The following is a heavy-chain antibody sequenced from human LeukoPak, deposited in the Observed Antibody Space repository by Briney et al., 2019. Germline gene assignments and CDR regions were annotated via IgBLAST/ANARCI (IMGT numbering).Heavy chain of an antibody. CDR3: ARDIVVVVAANTFDY. D-gene: IGHD2-15*01. J-gene: IGHJ4*02. V-gene: IGHV1-18*01. Sequence: GASVKVSCKASGYTFTSYGISWVRQDPGQGLEWMGWISAYNGNTNYAQKFQGRVTMTRDTSISTAYMELSRLRSDDTAVYYCARDIVVVVAANTFDYWGQGTLVTVSS. CDR2: ISAYNGNT. CDR1: GYTFTSYG.